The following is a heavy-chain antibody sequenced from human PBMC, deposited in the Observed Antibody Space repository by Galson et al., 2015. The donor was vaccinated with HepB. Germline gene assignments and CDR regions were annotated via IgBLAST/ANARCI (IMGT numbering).Heavy chain of an antibody. CDR2: IYYSGST. CDR1: GGSISSGDYY. CDR3: ARSRDGYNYDY. Sequence: LTCTVSGGSISSGDYYWSWIRQHPGKGLEWIGYIYYSGSTYYNPSLKSRVTMSVDTSKNQFSLKLSSVTAAGTAVYFCARSRDGYNYDYWGQGTLVTVSS. V-gene: IGHV4-31*03. J-gene: IGHJ4*02. D-gene: IGHD5-24*01.